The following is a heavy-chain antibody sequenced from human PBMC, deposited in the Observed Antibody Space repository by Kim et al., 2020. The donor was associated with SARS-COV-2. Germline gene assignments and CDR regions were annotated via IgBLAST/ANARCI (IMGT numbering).Heavy chain of an antibody. J-gene: IGHJ4*02. D-gene: IGHD3-9*01. CDR2: INSNTGNP. Sequence: ASVKVSCNTSGHSFSDYALNWVRQAPGQGLEWMGWINSNTGNPTYARGFKGRFVFSVDASVRATYLQINSLQAEDTAVYFCARAVTRDFDWYFDFWGQGT. V-gene: IGHV7-4-1*02. CDR3: ARAVTRDFDWYFDF. CDR1: GHSFSDYA.